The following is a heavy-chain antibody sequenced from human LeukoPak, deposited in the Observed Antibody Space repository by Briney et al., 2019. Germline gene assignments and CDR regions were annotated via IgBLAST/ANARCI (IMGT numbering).Heavy chain of an antibody. CDR3: ARAASSSYVDY. CDR1: GFTVSSNY. J-gene: IGHJ4*02. D-gene: IGHD6-13*01. CDR2: IYSGGST. Sequence: GGSLRLSCAASGFTVSSNYMSWVRQAPGRGLEWVSVIYSGGSTYYADSVKGRFTISRDNSKNTLYLQMNSLRAEDTAVYYCARAASSSYVDYWGQGTLVTVSS. V-gene: IGHV3-66*01.